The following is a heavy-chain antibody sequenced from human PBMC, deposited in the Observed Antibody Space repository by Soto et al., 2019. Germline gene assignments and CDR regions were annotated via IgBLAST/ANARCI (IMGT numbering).Heavy chain of an antibody. CDR3: AREVYYYDSSGYYFIDY. J-gene: IGHJ4*02. CDR1: GFTFSSYG. Sequence: QVQLVESGGGVVQPGRSLRLSCAASGFTFSSYGMHWVRQAPGKGLEWVAVIWYVGSNKYYADSVKGRFTISRDNYKNMLYLQMNSLRADDTAVYYCAREVYYYDSSGYYFIDYWGQGPLVTVSS. CDR2: IWYVGSNK. D-gene: IGHD3-22*01. V-gene: IGHV3-33*01.